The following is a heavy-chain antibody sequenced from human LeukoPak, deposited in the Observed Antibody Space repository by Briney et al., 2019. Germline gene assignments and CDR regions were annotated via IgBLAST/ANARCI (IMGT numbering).Heavy chain of an antibody. D-gene: IGHD1-7*01. J-gene: IGHJ4*02. CDR3: ARSQNYAFDY. V-gene: IGHV6-1*01. CDR1: GDSVSTNSVG. Sequence: SQTLSLTCAISGDSVSTNSVGWHWIRQSPSRGLEWLGKTYYWSKWYNVYAVSVKSRMTINPDTSKNQFSLQLNSVTPEDTAVYYCARSQNYAFDYRGQGALVTVSS. CDR2: TYYWSKWYN.